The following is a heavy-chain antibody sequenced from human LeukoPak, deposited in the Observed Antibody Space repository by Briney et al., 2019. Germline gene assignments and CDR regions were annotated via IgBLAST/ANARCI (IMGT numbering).Heavy chain of an antibody. Sequence: SVKVPCKASGGTFSSYAISWVRQAPGQGLEWMGGIIPIFGTANYAQKFQGRVTITADESTSTAYMELSSLRSEDTAVYYCATDYSSSWYSGWFDPWGQGTLVTVSS. J-gene: IGHJ5*02. D-gene: IGHD6-13*01. V-gene: IGHV1-69*13. CDR3: ATDYSSSWYSGWFDP. CDR1: GGTFSSYA. CDR2: IIPIFGTA.